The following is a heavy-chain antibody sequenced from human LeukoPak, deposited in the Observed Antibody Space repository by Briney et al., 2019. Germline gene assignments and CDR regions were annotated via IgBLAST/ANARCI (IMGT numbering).Heavy chain of an antibody. J-gene: IGHJ5*02. D-gene: IGHD3-22*01. CDR2: INSDGSST. CDR1: GFTFSSYW. CDR3: ARDVYYDSSVDWFDP. Sequence: GGSLRLSCAASGFTFSSYWMHWVRQAPGKGLVWVSRINSDGSSTSYADSVKGRFTISRDNAKNTLYLQMNSLRAEDTAVYYCARDVYYDSSVDWFDPWAREPWSPSPQ. V-gene: IGHV3-74*01.